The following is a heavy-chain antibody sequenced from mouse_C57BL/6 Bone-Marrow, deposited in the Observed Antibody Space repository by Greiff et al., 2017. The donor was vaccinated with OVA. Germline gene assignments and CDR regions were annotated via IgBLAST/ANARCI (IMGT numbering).Heavy chain of an antibody. Sequence: EVKLEESGGGLVQPGGSMKLSCVASGFTFSNYWMNWVRQSPEKGLEWVAQIRLKSDNYATHYAESVKGRFTISRDDSKSSVYLQMNNLRAEDTGIYYCTVYDGYYEEDYWGQGTTLTVSS. CDR1: GFTFSNYW. CDR2: IRLKSDNYAT. J-gene: IGHJ2*01. D-gene: IGHD2-3*01. CDR3: TVYDGYYEEDY. V-gene: IGHV6-3*01.